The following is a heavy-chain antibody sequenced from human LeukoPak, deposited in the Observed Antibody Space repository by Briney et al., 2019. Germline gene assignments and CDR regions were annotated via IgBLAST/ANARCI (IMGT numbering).Heavy chain of an antibody. CDR2: ISYDGSNK. J-gene: IGHJ1*01. D-gene: IGHD6-19*01. CDR1: GFTFSSYG. V-gene: IGHV3-30*18. CDR3: AKEQWLVD. Sequence: GGSLRLSCAASGFTFSSYGMHWVRQAPGKGLEWVAVISYDGSNKYLADSVKGRFTISRDNSKNTLYLQMNSLRAEDTAVYYCAKEQWLVDWGQGTLVTVSS.